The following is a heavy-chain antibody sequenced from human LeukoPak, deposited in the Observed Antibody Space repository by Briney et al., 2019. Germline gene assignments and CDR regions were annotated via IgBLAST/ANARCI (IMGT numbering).Heavy chain of an antibody. Sequence: SETLSLTCTVSGGSISSSSYYWGWIRQPPGKGLEWIGSIYYSGSTYYNPSLKSRVTISVDTSKNQFSLKLSSVTAADTAVYYCARDPAYYYDSSGYLFDAFDIWSQGTMVTVSS. V-gene: IGHV4-39*02. CDR2: IYYSGST. D-gene: IGHD3-22*01. CDR3: ARDPAYYYDSSGYLFDAFDI. CDR1: GGSISSSSYY. J-gene: IGHJ3*02.